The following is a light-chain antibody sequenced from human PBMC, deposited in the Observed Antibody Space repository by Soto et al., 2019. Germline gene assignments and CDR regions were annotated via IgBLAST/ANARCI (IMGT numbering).Light chain of an antibody. CDR3: QHYNNWPPTCT. Sequence: EIVMTQSPATLSVSPGERATLSCRASQSVSSNLAWYQQKPGQAPRLLIYGASTRATGIPARFSGTGSGTEFTLTISSLQSEDFAVYYCQHYNNWPPTCTFGQGTKVEIK. J-gene: IGKJ1*01. CDR2: GAS. CDR1: QSVSSN. V-gene: IGKV3-15*01.